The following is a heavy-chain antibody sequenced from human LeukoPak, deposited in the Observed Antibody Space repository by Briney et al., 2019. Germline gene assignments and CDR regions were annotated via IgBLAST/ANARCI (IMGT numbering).Heavy chain of an antibody. CDR3: ARIGYSSSSLDY. V-gene: IGHV3-7*01. D-gene: IGHD6-6*01. CDR2: IKQDGSQT. CDR1: GFTFNNYR. J-gene: IGHJ4*02. Sequence: GGSLRLSCAASGFTFNNYRMSWVRQAPRKGLEWVANIKQDGSQTYYVDSLKGRFTISRDNAKNSVFLQMNSLRAEDTAIYYCARIGYSSSSLDYWGQGTLVTVSS.